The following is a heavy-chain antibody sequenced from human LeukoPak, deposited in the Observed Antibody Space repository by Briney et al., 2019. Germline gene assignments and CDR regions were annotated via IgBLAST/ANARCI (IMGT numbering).Heavy chain of an antibody. CDR1: GGSISSSSYY. V-gene: IGHV4-39*07. J-gene: IGHJ5*02. D-gene: IGHD5-18*01. Sequence: SETLSLTCTVSGGSISSSSYYWGWIRQPPGKGLEWIGSIYYSGSTYYNPSLKSRITISVDTSKNQFSLKLSSVTAADTAVYYCARDPRSTWIQLWSEGFDPWGQGTLVTVSS. CDR3: ARDPRSTWIQLWSEGFDP. CDR2: IYYSGST.